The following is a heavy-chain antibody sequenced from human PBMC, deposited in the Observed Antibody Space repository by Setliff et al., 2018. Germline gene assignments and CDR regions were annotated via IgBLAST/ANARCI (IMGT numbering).Heavy chain of an antibody. CDR3: ARQYPYYHDSSGYFSPLDDGFDI. Sequence: PGESLKISCKGSGYSFTSYWIGRVRQMPGKGLEWMGIIYPGDSDTRYSPSFQGQVTISADKSISTAYLQWSSLKASDTAMYYCARQYPYYHDSSGYFSPLDDGFDIWGQGTMVTVSS. CDR1: GYSFTSYW. CDR2: IYPGDSDT. D-gene: IGHD3-22*01. V-gene: IGHV5-51*01. J-gene: IGHJ3*02.